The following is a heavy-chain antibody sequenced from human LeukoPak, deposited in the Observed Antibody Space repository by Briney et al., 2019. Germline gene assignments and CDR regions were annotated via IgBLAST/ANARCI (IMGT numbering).Heavy chain of an antibody. CDR1: GYTFGDYA. CDR2: IRSKAFGGAT. J-gene: IGHJ4*02. Sequence: GGSLRLSCTGSGYTFGDYAMSWVRQSPGKGLDWVSLIRSKAFGGATEYAASVEGRLSISRDDSRSVADLQMNSLKSEDTAVYYCTAASDPDGSGSKFYFAYWGQGSVVTVSS. CDR3: TAASDPDGSGSKFYFAY. D-gene: IGHD3-10*01. V-gene: IGHV3-49*04.